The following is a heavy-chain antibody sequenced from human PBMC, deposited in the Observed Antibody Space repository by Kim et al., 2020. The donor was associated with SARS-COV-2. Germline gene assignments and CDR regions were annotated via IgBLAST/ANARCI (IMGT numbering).Heavy chain of an antibody. CDR3: AAFAITMMAVVKDYGMDV. Sequence: SVKVSCKASGFTFSNSAVQWVRQARGQRLEWIGWIVVGSGKTDFAQKFQERVTISRDMSTSTAYLELSSLRSEDTAVYYCAAFAITMMAVVKDYGMDVWGQGTTVTVSS. CDR2: IVVGSGKT. V-gene: IGHV1-58*01. CDR1: GFTFSNSA. D-gene: IGHD3-22*01. J-gene: IGHJ6*02.